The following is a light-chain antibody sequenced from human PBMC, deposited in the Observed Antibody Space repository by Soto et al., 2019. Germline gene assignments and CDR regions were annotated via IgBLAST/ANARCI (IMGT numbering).Light chain of an antibody. V-gene: IGKV3-20*01. CDR1: QSISSTY. CDR3: QHYYRSPVT. Sequence: IVLTQSPGTLSLSPGERATLSCWASQSISSTYLAWYQQKPGQAPRLLIYAASSRATGIPDRFSGSGSGTGFPLTISRLEPEDFAVYYCQHYYRSPVTFGGGTKVDIK. CDR2: AAS. J-gene: IGKJ4*01.